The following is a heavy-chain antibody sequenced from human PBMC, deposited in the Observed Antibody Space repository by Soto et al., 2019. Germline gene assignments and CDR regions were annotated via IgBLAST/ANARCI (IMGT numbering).Heavy chain of an antibody. D-gene: IGHD3-22*01. J-gene: IGHJ4*02. Sequence: SETLSLTCSVSGGSISSGYYYWSWIRQHPGKGLEWIGHVSYSGTTYYNPSLKSRLTISVDTSKNQFSLKLSSVTAADTAVYYCARESSGFIRYDYWGQGTLVTAPQ. CDR1: GGSISSGYYY. V-gene: IGHV4-31*03. CDR2: VSYSGTT. CDR3: ARESSGFIRYDY.